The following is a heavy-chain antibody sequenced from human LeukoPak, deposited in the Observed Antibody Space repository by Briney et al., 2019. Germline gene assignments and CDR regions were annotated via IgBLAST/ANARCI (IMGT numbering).Heavy chain of an antibody. Sequence: QPGGSLRLSCAASGFTFSTYAMSWVRQAPGKGLEWVSAISSSGDTYYAGSVKGRFTISRDNSKNTLYLQMNSLRAEDTALYYCAKDAVGATAYYFDYWGQGTLVTVSS. D-gene: IGHD1-26*01. CDR1: GFTFSTYA. CDR3: AKDAVGATAYYFDY. J-gene: IGHJ4*02. CDR2: ISSSGDT. V-gene: IGHV3-23*01.